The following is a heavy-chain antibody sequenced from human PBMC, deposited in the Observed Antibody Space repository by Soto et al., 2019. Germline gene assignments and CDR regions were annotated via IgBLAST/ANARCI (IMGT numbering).Heavy chain of an antibody. V-gene: IGHV4-59*08. D-gene: IGHD1-26*01. CDR1: GGSISSYY. J-gene: IGHJ4*02. CDR3: ARTYSGSYYY. CDR2: IYYSGST. Sequence: SETLSLTCTVSGGSISSYYWSWIRQPPGKGLEWIGYIYYSGSTNYNPSLKSRVTISVDTSKNQFSLKVSSVTAADTAVYYCARTYSGSYYYWGQGTLVTVSS.